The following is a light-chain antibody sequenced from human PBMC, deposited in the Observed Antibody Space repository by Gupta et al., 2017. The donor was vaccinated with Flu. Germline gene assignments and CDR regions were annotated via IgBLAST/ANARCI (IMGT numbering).Light chain of an antibody. CDR2: QAS. Sequence: GDRVTITCRASQSIGSWLAWYQQKPGKAPKLLIYQASSLETGVPSRFSGSGSGTDFTLTISSLQPDDFATYYCQQYNSYSFGGGTKLEIK. V-gene: IGKV1-5*03. CDR1: QSIGSW. J-gene: IGKJ4*01. CDR3: QQYNSYS.